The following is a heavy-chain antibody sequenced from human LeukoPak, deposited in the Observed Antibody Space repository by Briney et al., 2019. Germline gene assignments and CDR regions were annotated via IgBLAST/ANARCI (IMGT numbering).Heavy chain of an antibody. CDR3: ARYYDSSGYTPGGLDV. CDR1: GCTFSDYY. CDR2: ISSSGSTI. J-gene: IGHJ6*02. V-gene: IGHV3-11*01. D-gene: IGHD3-22*01. Sequence: GGSLRLSCAASGCTFSDYYMSWIRQAPGKGLEWVSYISSSGSTIYYADSVMGRFTISRDNAKNSLYLQMNSLRAEDTAVYYCARYYDSSGYTPGGLDVWGQGTTVTVSS.